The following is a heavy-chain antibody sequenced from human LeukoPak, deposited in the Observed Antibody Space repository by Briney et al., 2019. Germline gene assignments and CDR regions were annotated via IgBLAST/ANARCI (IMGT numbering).Heavy chain of an antibody. CDR1: GDSISSSF. CDR3: AKNREGIVAGFNWLDP. V-gene: IGHV4-4*07. D-gene: IGHD1-26*01. CDR2: IYSSGST. J-gene: IGHJ5*02. Sequence: SETLSLTCTVSGDSISSSFWSWVRQPAGKALEWIGRIYSSGSTHYNPSLKSRVTMSVDTSKNQFSLSLRSVTAADTAVYYCAKNREGIVAGFNWLDPWGQGTLVTVSS.